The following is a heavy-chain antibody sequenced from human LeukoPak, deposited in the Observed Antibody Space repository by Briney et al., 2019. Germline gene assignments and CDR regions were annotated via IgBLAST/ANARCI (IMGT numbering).Heavy chain of an antibody. Sequence: GGSLRLSCAASGFTLSSYSMNWVRQAPGKGLEWVSSIISSSNYIYYADSVKGRFTISGDNAKNLLYLQMNSLRAEDTAVYYCASLYGTYFDYWGQGTLVTVSS. CDR1: GFTLSSYS. CDR2: IISSSNYI. CDR3: ASLYGTYFDY. D-gene: IGHD3-10*01. V-gene: IGHV3-21*01. J-gene: IGHJ4*02.